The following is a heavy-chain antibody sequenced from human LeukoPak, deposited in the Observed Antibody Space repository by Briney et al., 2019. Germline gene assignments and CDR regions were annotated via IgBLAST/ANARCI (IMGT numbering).Heavy chain of an antibody. Sequence: PGGSLRPSCAASGFTFSSYWMSWVRQAPGKGLEWVANIKEDGSGKQYADSVKGRFTISRDNAKNSLYLQMNSLRAEDTAVYYCARVYYDSSGYYPYMYWGQGTLVTVSS. CDR3: ARVYYDSSGYYPYMY. V-gene: IGHV3-7*01. J-gene: IGHJ4*02. D-gene: IGHD3-22*01. CDR2: IKEDGSGK. CDR1: GFTFSSYW.